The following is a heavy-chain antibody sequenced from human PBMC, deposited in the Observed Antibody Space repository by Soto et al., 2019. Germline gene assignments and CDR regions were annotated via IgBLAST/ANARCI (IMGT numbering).Heavy chain of an antibody. CDR2: ISGSGETA. CDR3: ARVHTPIGVVITTAFDV. Sequence: QPGGSLRLSCAASGFTFNTCALNWVRQAPGKGLEWVSGISGSGETAYYANSVKGRFTISRDNSKNTLYLQMNNLRAEDAAVYYCARVHTPIGVVITTAFDVWGQGTMVTVSS. J-gene: IGHJ3*01. D-gene: IGHD3-22*01. V-gene: IGHV3-23*01. CDR1: GFTFNTCA.